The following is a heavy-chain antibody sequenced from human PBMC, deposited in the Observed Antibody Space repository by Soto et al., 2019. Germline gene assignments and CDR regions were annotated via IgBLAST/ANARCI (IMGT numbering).Heavy chain of an antibody. D-gene: IGHD3-10*01. CDR1: GFTFRTYA. J-gene: IGHJ4*02. V-gene: IGHV3-23*01. CDR2: ISGSGSFT. Sequence: GGSLRLSCAASGFTFRTYAMNWVRQAPGKGLEWISAISGSGSFTHYADSVRGRFTISRDNSQNQLYLQMNNLRGDDTAMYYCAKIPTGSGSSKFDYWGQGIQFTV. CDR3: AKIPTGSGSSKFDY.